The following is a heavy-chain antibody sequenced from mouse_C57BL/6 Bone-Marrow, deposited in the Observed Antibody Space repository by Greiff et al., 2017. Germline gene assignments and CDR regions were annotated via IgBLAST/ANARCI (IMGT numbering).Heavy chain of an antibody. J-gene: IGHJ2*01. V-gene: IGHV1-4*01. CDR3: AYYGSKGY. CDR2: INPSSGYT. D-gene: IGHD1-1*01. CDR1: GYTFTSYT. Sequence: VQLQQSGAELARPGASVKMSCKASGYTFTSYTMHWVKQRPGQGLEWIGYINPSSGYTKYNQKFKDKATLTADKSSSTAYLQLRSLTSEDSAVYYCAYYGSKGYWGQGTTLTVSS.